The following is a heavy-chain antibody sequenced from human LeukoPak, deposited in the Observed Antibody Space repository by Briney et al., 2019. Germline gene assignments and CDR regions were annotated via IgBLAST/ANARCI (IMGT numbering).Heavy chain of an antibody. CDR3: ARWYYDSSGYRYFDY. CDR2: INYSGST. D-gene: IGHD3-22*01. V-gene: IGHV4-59*01. Sequence: SETLSLACTVSGVSISSYYWTWIRQPPGKGLEWIGNINYSGSTKYNPSLKSRVTISVDTSKNQFSLKLSSVTAADTAVYYCARWYYDSSGYRYFDYWGQGTLVTVSS. CDR1: GVSISSYY. J-gene: IGHJ4*02.